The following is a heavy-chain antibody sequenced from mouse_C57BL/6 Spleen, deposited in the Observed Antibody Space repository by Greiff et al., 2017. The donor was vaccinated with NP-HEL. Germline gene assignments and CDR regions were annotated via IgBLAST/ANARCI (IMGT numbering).Heavy chain of an antibody. Sequence: VKLVESGAELARPGASVKLSCKASGYTFTSYGISWVKQRTGQGLEWIGEIYPRSGNTYYNEKFKGKATLTADKSSSTAYMELRSLTSEDSAVYFCARSYYGNSYWYFDVWGTGTTVTVSS. J-gene: IGHJ1*03. CDR2: IYPRSGNT. V-gene: IGHV1-81*01. CDR3: ARSYYGNSYWYFDV. CDR1: GYTFTSYG. D-gene: IGHD2-10*01.